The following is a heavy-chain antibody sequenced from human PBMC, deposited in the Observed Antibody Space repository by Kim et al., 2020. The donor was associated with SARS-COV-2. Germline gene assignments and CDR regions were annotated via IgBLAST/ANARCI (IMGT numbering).Heavy chain of an antibody. CDR3: ARGGGGY. J-gene: IGHJ4*02. Sequence: SNSVTIYYADSGKGRFTLSRDNAKNALYLQMTCLRDEDTAVYYCARGGGGYWGQGTLVTVSS. D-gene: IGHD6-25*01. CDR2: SNSVTI. V-gene: IGHV3-48*02.